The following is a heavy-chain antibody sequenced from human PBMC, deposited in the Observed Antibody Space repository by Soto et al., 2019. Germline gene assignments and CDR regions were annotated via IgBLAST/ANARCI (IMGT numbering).Heavy chain of an antibody. V-gene: IGHV1-69*01. J-gene: IGHJ5*02. CDR1: GGTFSSYA. CDR3: SRGVLDCSGRSCAGGVHP. Sequence: QVQLVQSGAEVKKPGSSVKVSCRASGGTFSSYAVSWVRQAPGRGLEWLGGLIPLFDMANYAQKFQGRVTITADDSPGTAYKEVRNLTAEDTAIYFCSRGVLDCSGRSCAGGVHPWGQRTPVTVSS. CDR2: LIPLFDMA. D-gene: IGHD2-15*01.